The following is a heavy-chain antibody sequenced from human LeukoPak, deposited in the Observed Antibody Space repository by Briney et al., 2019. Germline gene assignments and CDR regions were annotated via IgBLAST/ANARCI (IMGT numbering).Heavy chain of an antibody. Sequence: PGGSLRLSCAASGFTFGSYGMHWVRQAPGKGLEWVEVISYDGSNKYYADSVKGRFTISRDNSKNTLYLQMNSLRAEDTAVYCCAKDTRYCSSTSCYTGYYYYYGMDVWGQGTTVTVSS. CDR1: GFTFGSYG. J-gene: IGHJ6*02. CDR2: ISYDGSNK. CDR3: AKDTRYCSSTSCYTGYYYYYGMDV. D-gene: IGHD2-2*02. V-gene: IGHV3-30*18.